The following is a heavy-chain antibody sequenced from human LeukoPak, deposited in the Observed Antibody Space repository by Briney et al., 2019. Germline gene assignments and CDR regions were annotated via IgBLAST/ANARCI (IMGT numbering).Heavy chain of an antibody. D-gene: IGHD3-10*01. CDR3: ARDLVLGSGSYDL. Sequence: GGSLRLSCAASGLTFSSYWMSWVCQAPGKGLMWVARIKKDGREINYADSVRGRFPVSRANAKNTLSLQMNTLRAQNTAVYYCARDLVLGSGSYDLWGQGALVTVS. J-gene: IGHJ4*02. V-gene: IGHV3-74*01. CDR2: IKKDGREI. CDR1: GLTFSSYW.